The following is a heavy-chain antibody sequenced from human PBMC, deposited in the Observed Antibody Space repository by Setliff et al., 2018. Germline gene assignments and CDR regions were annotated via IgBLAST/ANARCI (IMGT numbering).Heavy chain of an antibody. Sequence: PWETLSLTCTVSGASLSSGTYYWGWIRQPPGKGLEWIGRIYYRGDTYYNASLKGRLTISVDTAQNQFSLRLTSVTAADTAVYYCARTGTYRYFDYWGQGALVTVSS. J-gene: IGHJ4*02. CDR1: GASLSSGTYY. CDR2: IYYRGDT. D-gene: IGHD1-1*01. CDR3: ARTGTYRYFDY. V-gene: IGHV4-39*01.